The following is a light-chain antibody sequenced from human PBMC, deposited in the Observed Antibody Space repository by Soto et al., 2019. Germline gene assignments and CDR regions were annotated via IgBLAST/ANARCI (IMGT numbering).Light chain of an antibody. CDR1: QSVSSN. V-gene: IGKV3-15*01. CDR2: GAS. J-gene: IGKJ5*01. CDR3: QQYNNWPIT. Sequence: EIVMTQSPATLSVSPGERATLSCRASQSVSSNLAWYQQKPGQAPRLLIYGASNRATGVPARFSGSGSGTEFTLTISSLQSEDFAVYYWQQYNNWPITFGQGTRREIK.